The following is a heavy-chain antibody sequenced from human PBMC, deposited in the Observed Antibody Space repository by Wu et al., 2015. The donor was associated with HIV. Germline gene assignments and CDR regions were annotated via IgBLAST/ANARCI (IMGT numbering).Heavy chain of an antibody. V-gene: IGHV1-2*02. CDR2: INPNSGDT. Sequence: QVQLVQSGAEVKKPGASVKISCKASGYTFSGYYMHWVRQAPGQGLEWMGWINPNSGDTNYAEKFQNRVTMTRDTSISTAYMELSRLRSDDTAVFYCVRDGNFDIWGQGTMVIVSS. J-gene: IGHJ3*02. CDR1: GYTFSGYY. CDR3: VRDGNFDI. D-gene: IGHD4-23*01.